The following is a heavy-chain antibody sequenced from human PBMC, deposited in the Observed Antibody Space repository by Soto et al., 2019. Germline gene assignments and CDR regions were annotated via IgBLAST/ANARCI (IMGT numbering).Heavy chain of an antibody. CDR3: ARVAASNYGMDV. Sequence: QMQLVESGGGVVQPGRSLRLYCGVSGFTFSSYGMHWVRQAPGQGLEWVAVIWYDVSNKYYADSVQGRFTNSRDNSKNTLDLQMNSLRAEDTAVYYCARVAASNYGMDVWGQGTTVTVSS. V-gene: IGHV3-33*01. CDR1: GFTFSSYG. CDR2: IWYDVSNK. J-gene: IGHJ6*02. D-gene: IGHD2-2*01.